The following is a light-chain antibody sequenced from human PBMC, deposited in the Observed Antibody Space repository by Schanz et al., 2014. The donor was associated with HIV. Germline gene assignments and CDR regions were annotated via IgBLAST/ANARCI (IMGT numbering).Light chain of an antibody. CDR1: SSDVGGYNY. Sequence: QSALTQPPSASGSPGQSVTISCTGTSSDVGGYNYVSWYQHHPGKAPKLMIYEVSKRPSGVPDRFSGSKSGNTASLTVSGLQAEDEADYYCSSHAGSDKFGIFGGGTKLTVL. J-gene: IGLJ2*01. CDR2: EVS. V-gene: IGLV2-8*01. CDR3: SSHAGSDKFGI.